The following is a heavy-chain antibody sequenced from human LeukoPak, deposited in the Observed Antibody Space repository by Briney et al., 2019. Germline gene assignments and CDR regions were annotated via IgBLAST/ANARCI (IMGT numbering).Heavy chain of an antibody. D-gene: IGHD5-12*01. CDR3: ARRVYSGKSLDY. V-gene: IGHV3-74*01. CDR2: INSDGSSI. Sequence: PPGGSLRLSCAASEFTFSNYGMHWVRQAPGKGLVWVSRINSDGSSISYADSVKGRFTISRDNAKNTLYLQMNSLRAEDTAVYYCARRVYSGKSLDYWGQGSLVTVSS. J-gene: IGHJ4*01. CDR1: EFTFSNYG.